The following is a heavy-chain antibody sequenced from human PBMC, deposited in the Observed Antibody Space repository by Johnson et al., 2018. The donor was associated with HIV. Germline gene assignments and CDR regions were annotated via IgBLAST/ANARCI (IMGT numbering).Heavy chain of an antibody. CDR3: ARAMRWPNSFDI. CDR1: GFTFSDYY. V-gene: IGHV3-11*04. D-gene: IGHD5-24*01. Sequence: VQLVEFGGGLVNPGGSLRLSCAASGFTFSDYYMTWIRQAPGKGLEWVSYISGGASTISYADSVKGRFTISRDNAKNSLYLPMNSLRAEDTAVYYCARAMRWPNSFDIRGQGTMVTVSS. CDR2: ISGGASTI. J-gene: IGHJ3*02.